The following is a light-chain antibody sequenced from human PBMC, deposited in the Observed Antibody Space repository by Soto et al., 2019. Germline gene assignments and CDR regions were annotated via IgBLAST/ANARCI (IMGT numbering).Light chain of an antibody. J-gene: IGKJ2*01. CDR2: LGS. CDR1: QTLLHSNGYTY. V-gene: IGKV2-28*01. CDR3: MQGLRPMYT. Sequence: IALTQSPLSLSVTPGEPASISCRSSQTLLHSNGYTYLYWYLQKPGQSPQLLIYLGSNRASGVPDRFSGSGSGTDFTLKINRVQAEDVGVFYCMQGLRPMYTFGQGTKLEIK.